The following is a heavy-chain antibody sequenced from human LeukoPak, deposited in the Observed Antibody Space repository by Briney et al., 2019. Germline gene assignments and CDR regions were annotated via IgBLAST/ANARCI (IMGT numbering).Heavy chain of an antibody. CDR1: GGSISSYY. CDR3: ARDSGYYSGASDI. CDR2: IYYSGST. V-gene: IGHV4-59*01. Sequence: PSETLSLTCTVSGGSISSYYWSWIRQPPGKGLEWIGYIYYSGSTNYNPSLKSRVTISVDTSKNQFSLKLSSVTAADTAVYYCARDSGYYSGASDIWGQGTMVTVSS. D-gene: IGHD3-22*01. J-gene: IGHJ3*02.